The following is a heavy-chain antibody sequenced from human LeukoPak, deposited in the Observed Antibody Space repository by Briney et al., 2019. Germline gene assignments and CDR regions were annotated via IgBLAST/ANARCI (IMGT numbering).Heavy chain of an antibody. CDR1: GVSISSSNSY. CDR3: ARDLDSSGWHHYFDY. D-gene: IGHD6-19*01. Sequence: SETLSLTCTVSGVSISSSNSYWGWIRQPPGKGLEWIGSIYYSGNTYYNASLKSQVSISIDTSKNQFSLKLTSVTAADTAVYYCARDLDSSGWHHYFDYWGQGTLVTVSS. V-gene: IGHV4-39*02. CDR2: IYYSGNT. J-gene: IGHJ4*02.